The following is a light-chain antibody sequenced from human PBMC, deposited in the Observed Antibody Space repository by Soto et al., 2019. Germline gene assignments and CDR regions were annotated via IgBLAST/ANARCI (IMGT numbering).Light chain of an antibody. CDR1: HSVSSS. V-gene: IGKV3-11*01. Sequence: EVVMTQSPATLSVSPGERATLSCRASHSVSSSLAWYQQKPGQAPRLLIYDASNRATGIPARFSGTGSETDFTLTSSSLEPEDFAIYYCQQRSKMPLTFGHGTKVDIK. CDR3: QQRSKMPLT. CDR2: DAS. J-gene: IGKJ1*01.